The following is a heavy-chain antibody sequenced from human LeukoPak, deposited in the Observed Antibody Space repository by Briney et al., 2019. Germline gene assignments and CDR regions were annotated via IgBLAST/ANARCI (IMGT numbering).Heavy chain of an antibody. CDR1: GGSISSYY. V-gene: IGHV4-59*01. D-gene: IGHD3-16*01. Sequence: SETLSLTCTVSGGSISSYYWSWIRQPPGKGLEWIGYIYYSGSTNYNPSLKSRVTISVDTSKNQSSLKLSSVTAADTAVYYCARAGSAPYIFNWFDPWGQGTLVTVSS. CDR2: IYYSGST. CDR3: ARAGSAPYIFNWFDP. J-gene: IGHJ5*02.